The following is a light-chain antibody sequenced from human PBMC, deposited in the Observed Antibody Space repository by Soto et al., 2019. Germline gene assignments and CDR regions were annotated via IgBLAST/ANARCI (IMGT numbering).Light chain of an antibody. CDR3: QQYNSYSLT. V-gene: IGKV1-5*01. J-gene: IGKJ1*01. Sequence: DIHMTQSPSTLSASVGDRVTITCRASQSISSWLAWYQQKPGKAPKLLIYDASSLESGVTSRFSGSGSGTEFTLTISSLQPDDFATYYCQQYNSYSLTFGQGTKMEIK. CDR2: DAS. CDR1: QSISSW.